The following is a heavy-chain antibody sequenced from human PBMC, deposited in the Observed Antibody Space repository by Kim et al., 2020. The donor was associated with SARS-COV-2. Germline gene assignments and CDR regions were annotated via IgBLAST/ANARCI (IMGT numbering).Heavy chain of an antibody. J-gene: IGHJ6*02. V-gene: IGHV1-24*01. Sequence: ASVKVSCKVSGYTLTELSMHWVRQAPGKGLEWMGGFDPEDGETIYAQKFQGRVTMTEDTSTDTAYMELSSLRSEDTAVYYCATSSSSFYYYGMDVWGQGTTVTVSS. CDR2: FDPEDGET. CDR1: GYTLTELS. CDR3: ATSSSSFYYYGMDV. D-gene: IGHD6-6*01.